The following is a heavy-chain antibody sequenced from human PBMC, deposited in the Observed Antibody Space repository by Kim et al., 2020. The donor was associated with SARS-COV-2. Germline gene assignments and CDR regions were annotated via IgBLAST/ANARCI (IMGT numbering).Heavy chain of an antibody. V-gene: IGHV1-18*01. D-gene: IGHD2-2*02. Sequence: AQKLQGRVTMTTDTSTSTAYMELRSLRSDDTAVYYCARDPLTTLYTIFDYWGQGTLVTVSS. CDR3: ARDPLTTLYTIFDY. J-gene: IGHJ4*02.